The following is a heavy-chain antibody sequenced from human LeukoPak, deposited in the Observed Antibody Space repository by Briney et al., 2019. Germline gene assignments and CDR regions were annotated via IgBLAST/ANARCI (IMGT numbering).Heavy chain of an antibody. J-gene: IGHJ4*02. CDR1: GFTFSSYW. Sequence: PGGSLRLSCAASGFTFSSYWMHWVRQAPGKGLVWVSRINSDGSSTSYADSVKGRFTISRDNAKNTLYLQMNSLRAGDTAVYYCARARLGTGYSSSWGEFDYWGQGTLVTVSS. CDR3: ARARLGTGYSSSWGEFDY. D-gene: IGHD6-13*01. CDR2: INSDGSST. V-gene: IGHV3-74*01.